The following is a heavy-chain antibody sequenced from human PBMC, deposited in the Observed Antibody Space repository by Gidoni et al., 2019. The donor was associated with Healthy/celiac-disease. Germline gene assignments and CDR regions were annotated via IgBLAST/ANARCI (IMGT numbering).Heavy chain of an antibody. CDR1: GFTFGAYA. D-gene: IGHD6-19*01. V-gene: IGHV3-49*04. J-gene: IGHJ4*02. CDR3: TRALPGYSSGWYGDY. Sequence: EVQLVESGGGLVQPGRSLRLSCTASGFTFGAYAMSWVRQAPGKGLEWVGFIRSKAYGGTTEYAASVKGRFTISRDDSKSIAYLQMNSLKTEDTAVYYCTRALPGYSSGWYGDYWGQGTLVTVSS. CDR2: IRSKAYGGTT.